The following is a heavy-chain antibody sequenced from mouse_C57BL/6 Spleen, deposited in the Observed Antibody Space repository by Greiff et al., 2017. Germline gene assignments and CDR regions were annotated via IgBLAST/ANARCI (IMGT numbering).Heavy chain of an antibody. J-gene: IGHJ3*01. D-gene: IGHD2-1*01. V-gene: IGHV1-80*01. Sequence: VQLQQSGAELVKPGASVKISCKASGYAFSSYWMNWVKQRPGQGLEWIGQIYPGDGDTNYNGKFKGKATLTADKSSSTAYMQLSSLTSEDSAVYFCASSLYGNYLAWFAYWGQGTLVTVSA. CDR2: IYPGDGDT. CDR3: ASSLYGNYLAWFAY. CDR1: GYAFSSYW.